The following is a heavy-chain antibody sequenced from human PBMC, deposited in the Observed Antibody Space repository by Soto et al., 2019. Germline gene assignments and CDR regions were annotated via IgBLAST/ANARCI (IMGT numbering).Heavy chain of an antibody. CDR2: ISSSSSYT. J-gene: IGHJ4*02. CDR3: ARGVSSFSAAAGPAYFDY. V-gene: IGHV3-11*06. D-gene: IGHD6-13*01. CDR1: GFTFSDYY. Sequence: TGGSLRLSCAVSGFTFSDYYMSWIRQAPWKGLEWVSYISSSSSYTNYADSVKGRFTISRDNAKNSLYLQMNSLRAEDTAVYYCARGVSSFSAAAGPAYFDYWGQGTLVTVSS.